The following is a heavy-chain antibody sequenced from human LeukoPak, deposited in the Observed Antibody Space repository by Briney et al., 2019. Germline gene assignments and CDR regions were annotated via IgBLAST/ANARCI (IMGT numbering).Heavy chain of an antibody. J-gene: IGHJ4*02. Sequence: ASVKVSCKESGYSFTSNYIYWVRQAPGQGLEWMGMIYPSDGSTSYAQKFQGRVTVTRDTSTNTVHMELSGLRSEDTAVYYCARDQEAFDYWGQGTLVTVSS. CDR1: GYSFTSNY. V-gene: IGHV1-46*01. CDR2: IYPSDGST. CDR3: ARDQEAFDY.